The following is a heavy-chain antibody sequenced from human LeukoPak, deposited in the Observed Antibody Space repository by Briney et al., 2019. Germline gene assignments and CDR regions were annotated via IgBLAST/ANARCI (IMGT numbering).Heavy chain of an antibody. D-gene: IGHD6-6*01. CDR3: ARGDLVRHYYYMDV. CDR1: GYTFTGYY. Sequence: ASVKVSCKASGYTFTGYYVHWVRQAPGQGLEWIGWINPNSGDTNYALKFQGRVTMTRDTSISTAYMELSGLRSDDTAVYYCARGDLVRHYYYMDVWGKGTTITVSS. CDR2: INPNSGDT. V-gene: IGHV1-2*02. J-gene: IGHJ6*03.